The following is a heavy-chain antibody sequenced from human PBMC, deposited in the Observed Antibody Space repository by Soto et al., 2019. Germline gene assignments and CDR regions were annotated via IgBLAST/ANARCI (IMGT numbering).Heavy chain of an antibody. J-gene: IGHJ4*02. V-gene: IGHV2-5*02. CDR1: GFSLSTTGKS. Sequence: QITLKESGPPLVKPTQTLTLTCTFSGFSLSTTGKSVAWIRQPPGQALEWLSVISCVDDKRYSPSLNTRLTIDKDTPKHPVVLKLTNMDPSDTGTYYCAHSRGDGDYFTYWGQGTLVSVSS. CDR2: ISCVDDK. CDR3: AHSRGDGDYFTY. D-gene: IGHD3-16*01.